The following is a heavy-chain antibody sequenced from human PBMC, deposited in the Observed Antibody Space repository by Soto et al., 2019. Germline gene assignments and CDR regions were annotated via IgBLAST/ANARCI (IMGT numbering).Heavy chain of an antibody. D-gene: IGHD3-10*01. CDR3: TSLLWFGEPVYYMDV. V-gene: IGHV3-73*01. CDR2: IRSKANSYAT. J-gene: IGHJ6*03. Sequence: QPGGSLRLSCAASGFTFSGSAMHWVRQASGKGLGWVGRIRSKANSYATAYAASVKGRFTISRDDSKNTAYLQMNSLKTEDTAVYYCTSLLWFGEPVYYMDVWGKGTTVTVSS. CDR1: GFTFSGSA.